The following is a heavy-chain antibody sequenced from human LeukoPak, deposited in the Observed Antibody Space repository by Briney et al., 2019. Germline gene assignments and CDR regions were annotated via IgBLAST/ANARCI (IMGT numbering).Heavy chain of an antibody. J-gene: IGHJ4*02. V-gene: IGHV3-7*03. CDR2: IKQDGSEK. CDR1: GFTFNNYW. Sequence: GGSLRLSCAASGFTFNNYWMSWVRQAPGKGLEWVANIKQDGSEKYYVDSVKGRFTISRDNAKNSLYLQMNSLRAEDTAVYYCARDLITMLPWGQGTLVTVSS. D-gene: IGHD3-10*01. CDR3: ARDLITMLP.